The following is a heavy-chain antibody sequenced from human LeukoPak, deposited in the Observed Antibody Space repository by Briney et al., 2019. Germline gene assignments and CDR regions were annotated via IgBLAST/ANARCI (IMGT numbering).Heavy chain of an antibody. D-gene: IGHD4-23*01. V-gene: IGHV3-11*01. Sequence: PGGSLRLSCAASGFTFSDYYMTWIRQAPGKGLEWVSYISSSGSTIYYADSVKGRITISRDNAKNSLYLQMNSLRAEDTAVYYCARDWGGNPTGNWFDPWGQGTLVTVSS. CDR1: GFTFSDYY. CDR2: ISSSGSTI. J-gene: IGHJ5*02. CDR3: ARDWGGNPTGNWFDP.